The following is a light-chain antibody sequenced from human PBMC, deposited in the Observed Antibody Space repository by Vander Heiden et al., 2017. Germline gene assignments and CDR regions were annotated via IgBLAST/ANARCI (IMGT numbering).Light chain of an antibody. Sequence: QSVLTQPPSVSAAPRQKVTISCSGSGSNIGNNFVSWYQQLPGTAPKLLIYENNKRPPGIPDRFSGSKSGPSATLGITGLQTGDEADYYCGTWDSSLSAVVFGGGTKLTVL. V-gene: IGLV1-51*02. CDR2: ENN. CDR1: GSNIGNNF. J-gene: IGLJ2*01. CDR3: GTWDSSLSAVV.